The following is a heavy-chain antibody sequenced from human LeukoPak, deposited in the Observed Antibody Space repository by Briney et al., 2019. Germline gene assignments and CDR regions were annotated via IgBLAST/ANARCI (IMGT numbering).Heavy chain of an antibody. CDR2: IHTNIDGGII. Sequence: GGSLRLSCVASGLTFSNVWMSWLRQAPGKGLEWVGRIHTNIDGGIIDYAAPVRGRFTISRDDSKNTLYLQMNSLKTEDTAMYYCTVRSSIWGQGTLVTVSS. D-gene: IGHD6-13*01. CDR1: GLTFSNVW. CDR3: TVRSSI. J-gene: IGHJ4*02. V-gene: IGHV3-15*01.